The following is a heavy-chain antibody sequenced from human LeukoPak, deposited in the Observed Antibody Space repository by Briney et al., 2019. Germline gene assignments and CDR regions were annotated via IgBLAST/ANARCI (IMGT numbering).Heavy chain of an antibody. J-gene: IGHJ4*02. CDR2: ISNSGST. Sequence: AETLSLTCAVSGGYVNRGTFFWTWIRKPPGKGPEWIGYISNSGSTNYHPSLKSRVTISSDTSKTQFTLKLTSVTAADTAVYYCARSPSGYRFDSWGQGTLVTVSS. V-gene: IGHV4-61*01. CDR1: GGYVNRGTFF. D-gene: IGHD3-22*01. CDR3: ARSPSGYRFDS.